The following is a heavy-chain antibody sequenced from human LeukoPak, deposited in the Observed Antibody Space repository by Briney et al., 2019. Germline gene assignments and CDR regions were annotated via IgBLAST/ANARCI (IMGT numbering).Heavy chain of an antibody. V-gene: IGHV1-46*01. CDR3: ARDNSVGDIAWWFDP. CDR2: ISPSGGST. CDR1: GYTFTSNY. Sequence: GASVKVSCKAFGYTFTSNYMHWVRQAPGQGPEWMGVISPSGGSTTYAQKFQDRVTMTRDMSTTTDYMELSSLRSGDTAVYYCARDNSVGDIAWWFDPWGQGTLVTVSS. D-gene: IGHD3-16*02. J-gene: IGHJ5*02.